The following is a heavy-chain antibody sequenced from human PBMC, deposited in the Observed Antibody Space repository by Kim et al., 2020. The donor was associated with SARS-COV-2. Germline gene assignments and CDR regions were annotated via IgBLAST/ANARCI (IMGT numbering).Heavy chain of an antibody. V-gene: IGHV1-2*06. D-gene: IGHD3-3*01. CDR3: ATDADYDFWSGYDY. CDR1: GYTFTGYY. J-gene: IGHJ4*02. CDR2: INPNSGGT. Sequence: ASVKVSCKASGYTFTGYYMHWVRQAPGQGLEWMGRINPNSGGTNYAQKFQGRVTMTRDTFISTAYMELSRLRSDDTAVYYCATDADYDFWSGYDYWGQGTLVTVSS.